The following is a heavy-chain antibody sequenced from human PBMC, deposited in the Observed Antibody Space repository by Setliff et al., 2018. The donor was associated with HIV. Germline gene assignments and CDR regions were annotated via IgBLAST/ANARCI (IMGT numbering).Heavy chain of an antibody. CDR1: GGAFNTSSSY. V-gene: IGHV4-39*01. CDR3: ARVVDADYLDY. J-gene: IGHJ4*02. CDR2: IFYSGSA. Sequence: SETLSLTCTVSGGAFNTSSSYWGWIRQPPGKGLEYIGGIFYSGSAYYNPSLKSRVTISVDTSKNQFSLKLRSVTAADTAVYYCARVVDADYLDYWGQGTLVTVSS. D-gene: IGHD2-15*01.